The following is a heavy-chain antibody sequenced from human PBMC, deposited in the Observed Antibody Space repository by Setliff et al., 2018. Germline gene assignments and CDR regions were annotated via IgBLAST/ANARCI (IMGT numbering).Heavy chain of an antibody. CDR1: GVSISSYY. CDR3: ARDNPIVGATDY. V-gene: IGHV4-4*08. J-gene: IGHJ4*02. CDR2: IQKSGST. Sequence: SCNVSGVSISSYYWSWIRQPPGKGLESIGYIQKSGSTNYNPSLMSRVSISVDTSKNQFSLNLSSVTAADTAVYFCARDNPIVGATDYWGQGILVTVFS. D-gene: IGHD1-26*01.